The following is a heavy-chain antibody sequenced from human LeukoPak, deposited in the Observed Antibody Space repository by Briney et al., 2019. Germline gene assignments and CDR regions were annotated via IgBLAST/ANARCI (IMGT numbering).Heavy chain of an antibody. V-gene: IGHV3-30*04. D-gene: IGHD6-19*01. CDR1: GFTFSSYA. Sequence: PGRSLRLSCAASGFTFSSYAMHWVRQAPGKGLEWVAVISYDGSNKYYADSVKGRFTISRDNSKNTLYLQMNSLRAEDTAVYYCARARIAVAGTGNWFDPWGQGTLVTVSS. CDR3: ARARIAVAGTGNWFDP. CDR2: ISYDGSNK. J-gene: IGHJ5*02.